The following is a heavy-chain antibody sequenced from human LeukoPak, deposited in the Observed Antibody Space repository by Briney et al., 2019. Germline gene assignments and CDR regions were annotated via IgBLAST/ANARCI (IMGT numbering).Heavy chain of an antibody. CDR1: GFTFSSYS. D-gene: IGHD3-22*01. J-gene: IGHJ3*02. CDR3: ARDARSYYDSSGDTHAFDI. Sequence: GGSLRLSCAASGFTFSSYSMNWVRQAPGKGLEWVSSISSSSSYIYYADSVKGRFTISRDNAKNSLYLQMNSLRAEDTAVYYCARDARSYYDSSGDTHAFDIWGQGTMVTVSS. CDR2: ISSSSSYI. V-gene: IGHV3-21*01.